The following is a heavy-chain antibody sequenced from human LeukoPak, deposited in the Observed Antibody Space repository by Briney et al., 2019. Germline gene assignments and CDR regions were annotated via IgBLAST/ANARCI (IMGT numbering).Heavy chain of an antibody. CDR2: ISAYNGNT. Sequence: ASVTVSFRATGYTFISYGSSGVRQAPGQGLEWMGWISAYNGNTNYAQKRQGRVTMTTDTSTSTAYMELRSLRSDDTAVYYCARDPVRDYGDYWGQGTLVTVSS. V-gene: IGHV1-18*01. CDR1: GYTFISYG. CDR3: ARDPVRDYGDY. J-gene: IGHJ4*02. D-gene: IGHD6-19*01.